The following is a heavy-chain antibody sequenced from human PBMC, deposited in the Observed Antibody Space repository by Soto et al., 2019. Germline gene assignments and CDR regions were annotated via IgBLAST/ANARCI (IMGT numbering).Heavy chain of an antibody. CDR3: ARQRSYTTGFFDY. CDR2: VSGSGGST. J-gene: IGHJ4*02. V-gene: IGHV3-23*01. CDR1: GFTFDNYG. Sequence: PGGSLRLSCAASGFTFDNYGMSWVRQAPGKGLEWVSTVSGSGGSTYYAASVKGRFTISREYSKNTLYLQMNSLRAEDTAVYFCARQRSYTTGFFDYWSQGTLVTVSS. D-gene: IGHD3-16*02.